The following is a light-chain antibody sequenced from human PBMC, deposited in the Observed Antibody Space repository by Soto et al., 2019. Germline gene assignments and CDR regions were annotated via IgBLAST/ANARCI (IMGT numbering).Light chain of an antibody. CDR3: QHWNDYSWT. Sequence: DIHMTQSPSTLSASVGDRVTITCRASQSISIWLAWYQQKPGKAPNHLIYKTSSLETGVPSRFSGSGYGTEFTLTISSLQPDDFATYYCQHWNDYSWTFGQGTKVEVK. J-gene: IGKJ1*01. CDR1: QSISIW. CDR2: KTS. V-gene: IGKV1-5*03.